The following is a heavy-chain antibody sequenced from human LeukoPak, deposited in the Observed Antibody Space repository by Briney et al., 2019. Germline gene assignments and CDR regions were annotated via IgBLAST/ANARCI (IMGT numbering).Heavy chain of an antibody. V-gene: IGHV4-59*08. D-gene: IGHD3-10*01. CDR1: GGSISSYY. Sequence: SETLSLTCTVSGGSISSYYWSWIRQPPGKGLEWIGYIYYSGSTNYNPSLKSRVTISVDTSKNQFSLKLSSVTAADTAVYYCARLRFTDYYHHGMDGWGQGATVNVS. J-gene: IGHJ6*01. CDR2: IYYSGST. CDR3: ARLRFTDYYHHGMDG.